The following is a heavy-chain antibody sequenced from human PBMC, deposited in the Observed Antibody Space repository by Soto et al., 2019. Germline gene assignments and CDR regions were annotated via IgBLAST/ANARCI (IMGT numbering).Heavy chain of an antibody. Sequence: EVQLVESGGGLVKPGGPLRLSCAASGFTFSSYSMNWVRQAPGKGLEWVSSISSSSSYIYYADSVKGRFTISRDNAKNSLYLQMNSLRAEDTAVYYCASQKSGYYGMDVWGQGTTVTVSS. J-gene: IGHJ6*02. D-gene: IGHD2-15*01. CDR2: ISSSSSYI. V-gene: IGHV3-21*01. CDR1: GFTFSSYS. CDR3: ASQKSGYYGMDV.